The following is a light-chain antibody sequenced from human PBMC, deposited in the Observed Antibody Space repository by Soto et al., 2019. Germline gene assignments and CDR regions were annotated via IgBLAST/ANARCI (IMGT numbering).Light chain of an antibody. Sequence: QPVLTQPASVSGSPGQSITISCTGTSGDIGSYNRVSWYQQHPGKAPKLIIYEVTDRPSGVSNRFSGSKSGNTASLTISGLQAEDEDEYYCSSYARPTFLAFATGTKVTVL. CDR1: SGDIGSYNR. J-gene: IGLJ1*01. CDR2: EVT. CDR3: SSYARPTFLA. V-gene: IGLV2-14*01.